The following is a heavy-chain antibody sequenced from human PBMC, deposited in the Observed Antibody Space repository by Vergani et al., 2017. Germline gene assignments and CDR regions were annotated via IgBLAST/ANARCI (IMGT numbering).Heavy chain of an antibody. CDR3: AKANPRDSDYDYLYGDHAMDV. CDR1: GFTFNHYA. J-gene: IGHJ6*02. D-gene: IGHD5-12*01. Sequence: EVQLLESGGDLVQPGGSLRLSCAASGFTFNHYAMNWVRQAPGKGLEWVSGISGSGGSTYYAGSVKGRFTISRDRSKNTLYLQMNSLSAGDTAVYYCAKANPRDSDYDYLYGDHAMDVWGQGTTVTVSS. CDR2: ISGSGGST. V-gene: IGHV3-23*01.